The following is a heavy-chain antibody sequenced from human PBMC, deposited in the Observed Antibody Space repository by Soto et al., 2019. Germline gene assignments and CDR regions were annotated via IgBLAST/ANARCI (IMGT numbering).Heavy chain of an antibody. V-gene: IGHV4-59*01. CDR2: AHYSGAT. CDR1: GGSMNNYF. Sequence: ASETLSLTCNVSGGSMNNYFWTWIRQPPGKGLEWIGYAHYSGATNYNPSLMSRLTISVDTANKQFSLKLTSVTAADTAVYYCARGVSFMTTVTTFYFDFWGQGTLVTVSS. D-gene: IGHD4-17*01. CDR3: ARGVSFMTTVTTFYFDF. J-gene: IGHJ4*02.